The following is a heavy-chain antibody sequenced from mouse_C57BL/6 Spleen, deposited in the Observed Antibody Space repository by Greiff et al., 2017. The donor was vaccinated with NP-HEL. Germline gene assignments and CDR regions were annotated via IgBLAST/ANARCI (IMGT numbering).Heavy chain of an antibody. Sequence: QVQLQQSGAELVKPGASVKISCKASGYAFSSYWMNWVKQRPGKGLEWIGQIYPGDGDTNYNGKFKGKATLTADKSSSTAYMQLSSLTSEDSAVYFCARLSPLYAMDYWGQGTSVTVSS. CDR1: GYAFSSYW. V-gene: IGHV1-80*01. J-gene: IGHJ4*01. CDR3: ARLSPLYAMDY. CDR2: IYPGDGDT.